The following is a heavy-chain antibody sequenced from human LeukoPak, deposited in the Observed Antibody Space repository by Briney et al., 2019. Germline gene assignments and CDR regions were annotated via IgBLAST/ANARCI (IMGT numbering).Heavy chain of an antibody. Sequence: GASVKVSCKTSGYTFTRYYMHWVRQAPGQGLEWMGWINPNSGGTNYAQKFQGRVTMTRDTSISTAYMELSRLRSDDTAVYYCARDLQGTTVVYYWGQGTLVTVSS. CDR1: GYTFTRYY. CDR2: INPNSGGT. CDR3: ARDLQGTTVVYY. J-gene: IGHJ4*02. V-gene: IGHV1-2*02. D-gene: IGHD4-23*01.